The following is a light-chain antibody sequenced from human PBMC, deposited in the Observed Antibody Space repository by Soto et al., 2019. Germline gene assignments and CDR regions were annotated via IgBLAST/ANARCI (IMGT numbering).Light chain of an antibody. CDR1: QSIGTY. J-gene: IGKJ4*01. Sequence: DIQMTQSPSSLSASVGVRVTITCRASQSIGTYLNWYQHKPGKAPKLLIYGASSFQSGVSSRFSGSGSGTDFTLTISSLQPEDFATFYCQQSKSFPLTFGGGTKVEI. CDR3: QQSKSFPLT. V-gene: IGKV1-39*01. CDR2: GAS.